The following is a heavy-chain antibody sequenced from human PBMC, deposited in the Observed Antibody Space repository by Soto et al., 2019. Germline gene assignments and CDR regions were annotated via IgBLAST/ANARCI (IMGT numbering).Heavy chain of an antibody. CDR2: INHSGRI. CDR1: GGSFSGHS. V-gene: IGHV4-34*01. CDR3: STRAYDTNGYYRFDP. D-gene: IGHD3-22*01. J-gene: IGHJ5*01. Sequence: GTLTLTCAVYGGSFSGHSWTWIRQSPGKGLEWIGDINHSGRINYSPSLKSRVTISLDTSKNQFSLTLSAVTAADTAMYYCSTRAYDTNGYYRFDPWGQGTLVTVSS.